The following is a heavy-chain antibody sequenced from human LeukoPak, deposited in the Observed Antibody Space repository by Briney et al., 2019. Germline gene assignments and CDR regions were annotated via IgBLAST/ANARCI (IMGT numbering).Heavy chain of an antibody. J-gene: IGHJ1*01. CDR1: GFTFSNYA. V-gene: IGHV3-23*01. CDR2: ISGSGVAT. D-gene: IGHD1-26*01. Sequence: PGGSLRLSCAASGFTFSNYATGWVRQAPGKGLEWVSAISGSGVATHYAGSVKGRFSISRDNSKNTLYLQMNSLRAEDTAVYYCAKKIQVGATSPYSDFQDWGQGTLVTVSS. CDR3: AKKIQVGATSPYSDFQD.